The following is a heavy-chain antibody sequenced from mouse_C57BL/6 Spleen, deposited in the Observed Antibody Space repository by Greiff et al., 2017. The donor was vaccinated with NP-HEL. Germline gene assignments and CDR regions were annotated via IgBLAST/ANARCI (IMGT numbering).Heavy chain of an antibody. CDR3: ARQGGSRYFDV. Sequence: EVQRVESGGDLVKPGGSLKLSCAASGFTFSSYGMSWVRQTPDKRLEWVATISSGGSYTYYPDSVQGRFTISRDNAKNTLYLQMSSLKSEDTAMYYCARQGGSRYFDVWGTRTTVTVSS. J-gene: IGHJ1*03. D-gene: IGHD1-1*01. V-gene: IGHV5-6*01. CDR2: ISSGGSYT. CDR1: GFTFSSYG.